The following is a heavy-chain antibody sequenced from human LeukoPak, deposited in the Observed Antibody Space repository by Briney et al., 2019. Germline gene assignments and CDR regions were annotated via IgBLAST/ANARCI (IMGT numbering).Heavy chain of an antibody. D-gene: IGHD3-3*01. CDR3: ARDRDLGVGNWFDP. CDR2: ISSGRSYI. Sequence: GGSLRLSCAASGFIFSDYSFNWVRQAPGKGLEWVSSISSGRSYIYYADSVKGRFTISRANAKKSVFLQMNSLRAEDTAVYYCARDRDLGVGNWFDPWGQGTLVTVSS. V-gene: IGHV3-21*01. CDR1: GFIFSDYS. J-gene: IGHJ5*02.